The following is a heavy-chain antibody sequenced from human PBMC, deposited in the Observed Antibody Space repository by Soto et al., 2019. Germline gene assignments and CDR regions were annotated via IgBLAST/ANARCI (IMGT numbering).Heavy chain of an antibody. D-gene: IGHD6-25*01. CDR2: IYYSGST. J-gene: IGHJ4*02. CDR1: GGSISSGGYS. V-gene: IGHV4-31*11. Sequence: PSETLSLTCAGSGGSISSGGYSWSWIRQPPGKGLEWIGYIYYSGSTYYNPSLKSRVTISVDTSKNQFSLKLSSVTAADTAVYYCARGGPTDDFDYWGQGTLVTVSS. CDR3: ARGGPTDDFDY.